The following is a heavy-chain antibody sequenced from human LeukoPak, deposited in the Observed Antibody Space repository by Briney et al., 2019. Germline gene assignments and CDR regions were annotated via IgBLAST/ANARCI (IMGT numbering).Heavy chain of an antibody. CDR1: GFTFDDYG. J-gene: IGHJ5*02. Sequence: GGSLRLSCAASGFTFDDYGMSWVRQAPGKGLEWVPGINWNGGSTGYADSVKGRFTISRDNAKNSLYLQMNSLRAEDTALYYCARSRDYGDSFNWFDPWGQGTLVTVSS. V-gene: IGHV3-20*04. D-gene: IGHD4-17*01. CDR3: ARSRDYGDSFNWFDP. CDR2: INWNGGST.